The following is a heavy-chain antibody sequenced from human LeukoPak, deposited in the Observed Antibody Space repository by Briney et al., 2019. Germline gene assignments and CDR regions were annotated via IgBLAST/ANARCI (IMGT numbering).Heavy chain of an antibody. CDR3: AKDATELRNAFDI. CDR1: GFTFSSYA. V-gene: IGHV3-30*04. Sequence: GGSLRLSCAASGFTFSSYAMHWVRQAPGKGLEWVALISYDGSNKYYADSVKGRFTISRDNSKNTLYLQMNSLRAEDTAVYYCAKDATELRNAFDIWGQGTMVTVSS. J-gene: IGHJ3*02. CDR2: ISYDGSNK.